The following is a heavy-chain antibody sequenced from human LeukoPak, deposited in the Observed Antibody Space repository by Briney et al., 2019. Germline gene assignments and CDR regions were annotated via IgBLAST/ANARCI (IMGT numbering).Heavy chain of an antibody. CDR2: IGHAGNGI. CDR3: ARDLQAMYFQD. Sequence: GGSLRLSCVTSGFNFGVFGMHWVRQAPGKGLEWVAVIGHAGNGIYYGDSVKGRFTLTRDNSKNTLFLQMSSLTAEDTAVYYCARDLQAMYFQDWGQGALVTVAS. CDR1: GFNFGVFG. V-gene: IGHV3-33*01. D-gene: IGHD3-9*01. J-gene: IGHJ4*02.